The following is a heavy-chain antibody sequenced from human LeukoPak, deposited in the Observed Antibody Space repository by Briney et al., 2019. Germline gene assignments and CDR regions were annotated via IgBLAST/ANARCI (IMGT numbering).Heavy chain of an antibody. CDR2: ISGGGGST. CDR3: ARDPIYPRIAAAGKVPYYFDY. J-gene: IGHJ4*02. CDR1: GFTFKRYA. D-gene: IGHD6-13*01. Sequence: GGSLRLSCAASGFTFKRYAMSWVRQAPGKGLEWVSAISGGGGSTYNADSVKGRFSVSRDNSKNTLYLQMNSLRAEDTAVYYCARDPIYPRIAAAGKVPYYFDYWGQGTLVTVSS. V-gene: IGHV3-23*01.